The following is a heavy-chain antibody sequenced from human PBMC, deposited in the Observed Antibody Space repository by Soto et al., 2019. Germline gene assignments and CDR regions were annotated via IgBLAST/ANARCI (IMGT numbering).Heavy chain of an antibody. CDR2: ISGSGGST. J-gene: IGHJ4*02. CDR3: AKDQFADYDFWSGYFLADY. Sequence: GGSLRLSCAASGFTFSSYAMSWVRQAPGKGLEWVSAISGSGGSTYYADSVKGRFTISRDNSKNTLYLQMNSLRAEDTAVYYCAKDQFADYDFWSGYFLADYWGQGTLVTVSS. V-gene: IGHV3-23*01. CDR1: GFTFSSYA. D-gene: IGHD3-3*01.